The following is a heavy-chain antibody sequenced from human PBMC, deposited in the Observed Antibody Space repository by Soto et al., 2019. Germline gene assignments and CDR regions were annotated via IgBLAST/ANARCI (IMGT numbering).Heavy chain of an antibody. CDR2: IDYSGST. V-gene: IGHV4-59*08. J-gene: IGHJ5*02. CDR1: GGSITGYY. D-gene: IGHD4-4*01. Sequence: QVQLQESGPGLVQPSETLSLTCTVSGGSITGYYWSWIRQPPGKGPEWIGNIDYSGSTNYNPSLKCRVTISVDTSKNQFSLRLSSVTAAETAVYYCARHSYYSNPLRFDPWGQGTLVTVSS. CDR3: ARHSYYSNPLRFDP.